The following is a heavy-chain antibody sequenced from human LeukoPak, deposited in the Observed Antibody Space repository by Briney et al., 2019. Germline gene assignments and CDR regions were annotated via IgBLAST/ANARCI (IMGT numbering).Heavy chain of an antibody. J-gene: IGHJ4*02. CDR3: ARDSRNNYYDSSCFDY. CDR1: GYTFTSYY. Sequence: ASVKVSCKASGYTFTSYYMHWVRQAPGQGLEWMGIINPSGGSTSYAQKFQGRVTMTRDTSTSTVYMELSGLRSEDTAVYYCARDSRNNYYDSSCFDYWGQGTLVTVSS. D-gene: IGHD3-22*01. V-gene: IGHV1-46*01. CDR2: INPSGGST.